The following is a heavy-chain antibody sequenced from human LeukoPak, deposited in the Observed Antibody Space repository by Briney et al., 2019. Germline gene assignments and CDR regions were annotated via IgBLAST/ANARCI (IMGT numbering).Heavy chain of an antibody. CDR1: GFTFSSYA. Sequence: GGSLRLSCAASGFTFSSYAMHWVRQAPGKGLEWVAVISSDGSNKYYTDSVKGRFTISRDDSKNTLYLQMNSLRPEDTAVYYCARDSSTITVAGTSWYDYWGQGTLVTVSA. D-gene: IGHD6-19*01. CDR2: ISSDGSNK. V-gene: IGHV3-30-3*01. CDR3: ARDSSTITVAGTSWYDY. J-gene: IGHJ4*02.